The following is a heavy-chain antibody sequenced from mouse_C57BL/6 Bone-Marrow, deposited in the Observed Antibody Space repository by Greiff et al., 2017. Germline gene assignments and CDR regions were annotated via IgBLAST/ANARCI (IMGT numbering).Heavy chain of an antibody. Sequence: QVQLQQPGAELVKPGASVKLSCKASGYTFTSYWMHWVKRRPGQGLEWIGMIHPNSGSTNYNEKFKSKATLTVEKSSSTAYMQLSSLTSEDSAVYYCARGDGSSFWYFDVWGTGTTVTVSS. CDR1: GYTFTSYW. V-gene: IGHV1-64*01. J-gene: IGHJ1*03. CDR3: ARGDGSSFWYFDV. CDR2: IHPNSGST. D-gene: IGHD1-1*01.